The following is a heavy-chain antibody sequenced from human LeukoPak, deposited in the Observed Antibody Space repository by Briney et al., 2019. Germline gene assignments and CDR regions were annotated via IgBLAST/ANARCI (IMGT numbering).Heavy chain of an antibody. V-gene: IGHV1-18*01. Sequence: ASVKVSCKASGYTFSTYGISWVRQAPGQGLEWVGWISAYNGNTNYAQKVQGRVTMTTDTSTSTAYMELRSLRSDDTAVYYCARGEGYGGIYGMDVWGQGTTVTVSS. CDR2: ISAYNGNT. J-gene: IGHJ6*02. D-gene: IGHD4-23*01. CDR3: ARGEGYGGIYGMDV. CDR1: GYTFSTYG.